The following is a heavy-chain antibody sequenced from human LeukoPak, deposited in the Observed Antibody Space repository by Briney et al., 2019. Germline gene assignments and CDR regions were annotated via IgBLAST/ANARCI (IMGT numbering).Heavy chain of an antibody. CDR2: IYTSGST. CDR1: GGSISGYY. CDR3: ARAAEWVRDVFDI. J-gene: IGHJ3*02. V-gene: IGHV4-4*07. Sequence: TPSETLSLTCTVSGGSISGYYWTWMRQPAGKGLEWIGRIYTSGSTNYNPSLKSRVTMSVDTSKNQFSLKLSSVTAADTAVYYCARAAEWVRDVFDIWGQGTMVTVSS. D-gene: IGHD3-3*01.